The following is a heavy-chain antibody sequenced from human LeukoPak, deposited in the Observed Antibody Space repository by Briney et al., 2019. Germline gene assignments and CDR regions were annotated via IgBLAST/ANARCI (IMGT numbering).Heavy chain of an antibody. CDR3: ASRKLGNDY. V-gene: IGHV4-59*02. J-gene: IGHJ4*02. CDR1: GGSVSDYY. CDR2: IYYTGST. Sequence: SETLSLTCTISGGSVSDYYWSWIRQSPGKGLEWIGYIYYTGSTSYNPSLKSRVTISADTSKNEFSLKLNSVTAADTAVYYCASRKLGNDYWGQGALVTVSS. D-gene: IGHD7-27*01.